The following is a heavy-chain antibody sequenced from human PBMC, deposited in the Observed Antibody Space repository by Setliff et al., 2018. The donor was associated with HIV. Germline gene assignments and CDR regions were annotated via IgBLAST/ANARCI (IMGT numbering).Heavy chain of an antibody. CDR1: GYTFSSHD. CDR2: MNPGSGNT. J-gene: IGHJ4*02. Sequence: GASVKVSCKASGYTFSSHDINWVRQVTGQGLEWMGWMNPGSGNTGYSQKFQGRVTMTRNTSIRTAYMELNSLESEDTAVYYCAREGAVVGTSRPHVDDWGQGTLVTVSS. D-gene: IGHD6-19*01. CDR3: AREGAVVGTSRPHVDD. V-gene: IGHV1-8*01.